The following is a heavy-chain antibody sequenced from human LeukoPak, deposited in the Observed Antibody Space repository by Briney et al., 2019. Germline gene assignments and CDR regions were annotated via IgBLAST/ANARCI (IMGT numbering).Heavy chain of an antibody. Sequence: SVKVSCKASGGTFSSYAIRWVRQAPGQGLEWMGGIIPIFGTANYAQKFQARVTITAEESTSTASMELSSLRSEDTAVYYCAGAPEEVVAAQTDWGQGTLVTVSS. D-gene: IGHD2-15*01. CDR2: IIPIFGTA. V-gene: IGHV1-69*13. J-gene: IGHJ4*02. CDR3: AGAPEEVVAAQTD. CDR1: GGTFSSYA.